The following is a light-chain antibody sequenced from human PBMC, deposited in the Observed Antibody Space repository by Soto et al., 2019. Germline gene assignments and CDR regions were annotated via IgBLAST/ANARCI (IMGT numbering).Light chain of an antibody. J-gene: IGKJ1*01. CDR2: DAS. CDR3: QRYNNWPRT. CDR1: QSVSGN. V-gene: IGKV3-15*01. Sequence: EIVMTQSPATLSVSPGERATLSCRASQSVSGNLAWYQLKPGQAPRLLIYDASTRATGIPARFSGSGSGTEFTLTISSPQSEDFAVYYCQRYNNWPRTFGQGTKVEIK.